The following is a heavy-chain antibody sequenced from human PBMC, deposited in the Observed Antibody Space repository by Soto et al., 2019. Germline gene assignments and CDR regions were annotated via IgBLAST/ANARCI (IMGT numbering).Heavy chain of an antibody. J-gene: IGHJ4*02. Sequence: EVQLVESGGGFVNPGGSIRLSCAASGFTFSIAWMTWVRQAPGKALEWVGRAKGKDDGGTTDYAAHVKDRFIISRDDSKSTLYLQMNSLIIEDTAVYYCATLDVVDGVAAYIDYWGQGTLVTVSS. CDR3: ATLDVVDGVAAYIDY. CDR1: GFTFSIAW. CDR2: AKGKDDGGTT. V-gene: IGHV3-15*01. D-gene: IGHD2-15*01.